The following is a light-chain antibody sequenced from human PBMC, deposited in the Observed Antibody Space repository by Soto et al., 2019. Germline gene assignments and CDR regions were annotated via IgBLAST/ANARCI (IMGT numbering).Light chain of an antibody. CDR1: TGAVTRGYS. CDR3: VHLYGGAWV. V-gene: IGLV7-43*01. J-gene: IGLJ3*02. CDR2: RTS. Sequence: QAVVTQEPSVTVSPGGTVTLTCALTTGAVTRGYSPNWFQRKPGQALRILIYRTSNNHSWTPARFSGSLLGGKAALTLSGVQPEDEADYYCVHLYGGAWVFGGGTKLTVL.